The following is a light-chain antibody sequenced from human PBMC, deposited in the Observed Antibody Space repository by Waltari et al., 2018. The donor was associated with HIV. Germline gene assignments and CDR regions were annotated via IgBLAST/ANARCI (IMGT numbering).Light chain of an antibody. CDR2: DAS. CDR1: QSISIY. CDR3: QQSFDIPLV. V-gene: IGKV1-39*01. J-gene: IGKJ3*01. Sequence: ASVGDRVTITCRASQSISIYLNWYQQKPGKAPNLLIYDASNLQSGLPSRFSGSGSGTDFTLTITNLQPEDFATYFCQQSFDIPLVFGPGTKVD.